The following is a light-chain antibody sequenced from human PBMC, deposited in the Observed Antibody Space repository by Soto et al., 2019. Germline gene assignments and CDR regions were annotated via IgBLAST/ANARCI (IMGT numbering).Light chain of an antibody. CDR3: QQLNSYPIT. V-gene: IGKV1-9*01. Sequence: DIQLTQSPSFLSASVGDRVTITCRASQAISSYLAWYQHKPGKAPNLLIYGASTLQSGVPPRFSGSGSGTEFTRTISSLQPEDLATYYCQQLNSYPITFGQGTRLEIK. J-gene: IGKJ5*01. CDR1: QAISSY. CDR2: GAS.